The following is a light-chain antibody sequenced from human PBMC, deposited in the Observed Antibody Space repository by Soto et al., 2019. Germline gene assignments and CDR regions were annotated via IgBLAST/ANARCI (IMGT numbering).Light chain of an antibody. Sequence: QSALTQPRSVSGSPGQSVTISCTGTSSDVGGYNYVSWYQQHPGKAPKLMIYDVSKRPSGVPDRFSGSKSGNTASLTISGLQAEDEANYYCYSYAGSYPLFGGGTKLTVL. V-gene: IGLV2-11*01. CDR3: YSYAGSYPL. CDR2: DVS. CDR1: SSDVGGYNY. J-gene: IGLJ3*02.